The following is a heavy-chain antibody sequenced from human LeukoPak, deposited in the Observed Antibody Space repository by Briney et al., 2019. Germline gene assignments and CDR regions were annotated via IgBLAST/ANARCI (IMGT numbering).Heavy chain of an antibody. CDR1: GFTFSNYA. D-gene: IGHD2-8*02. CDR3: GLGYCTGATCHPYS. V-gene: IGHV3-30*03. J-gene: IGHJ4*02. Sequence: GGSLRLSCAASGFTFSNYAMHWVRQAPGKGLEWVAVISYDGSNKYYADSVKGRFTLSRDNSKNTLYLQMNSLRAEDTAMYYCGLGYCTGATCHPYSWGQGTLVTVSS. CDR2: ISYDGSNK.